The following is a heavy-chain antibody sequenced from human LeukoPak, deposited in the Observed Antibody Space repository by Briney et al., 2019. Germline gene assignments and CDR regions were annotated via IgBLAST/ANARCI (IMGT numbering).Heavy chain of an antibody. Sequence: PGRSLRLSCAASGFTFSSYAMSWVRQAPGKGLEWVSAISSSGGSTYYADSVKGRFTISRDNSKNTLYLQMNSLRAEDTAVYYCAKAPKSHYYDSSGYYYGNYWGQGTLVTVSS. CDR2: ISSSGGST. CDR1: GFTFSSYA. D-gene: IGHD3-22*01. CDR3: AKAPKSHYYDSSGYYYGNY. J-gene: IGHJ4*02. V-gene: IGHV3-23*01.